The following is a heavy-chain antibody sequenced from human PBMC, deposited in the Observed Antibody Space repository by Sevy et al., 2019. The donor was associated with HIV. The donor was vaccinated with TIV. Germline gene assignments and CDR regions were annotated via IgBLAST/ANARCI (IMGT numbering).Heavy chain of an antibody. D-gene: IGHD2-21*02. J-gene: IGHJ3*02. Sequence: ASVKVSCKASGGTFSSYAISWVRQAPGQGLEWMGGIIPIFGTANYAQKFQGRVTITADESTSTAYMELSSLRSEDTAVYYCARDYRAYCGGDCYLNAFDIWGQGTMVTVSS. CDR3: ARDYRAYCGGDCYLNAFDI. V-gene: IGHV1-69*13. CDR2: IIPIFGTA. CDR1: GGTFSSYA.